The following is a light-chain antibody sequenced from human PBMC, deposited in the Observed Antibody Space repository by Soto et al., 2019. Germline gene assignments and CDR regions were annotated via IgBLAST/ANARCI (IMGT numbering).Light chain of an antibody. CDR2: EVT. J-gene: IGLJ1*01. V-gene: IGLV2-8*01. CDR3: NSYVGSNNYV. Sequence: ALTQPPSASGSPGQSVTISCIGTASDIGRYNYVSWYQHHPGKAPKLMIYEVTKRPSGVPDRFSGSKSGNTASLTVSGLQADDEADYYCNSYVGSNNYVFGTGTKLTVL. CDR1: ASDIGRYNY.